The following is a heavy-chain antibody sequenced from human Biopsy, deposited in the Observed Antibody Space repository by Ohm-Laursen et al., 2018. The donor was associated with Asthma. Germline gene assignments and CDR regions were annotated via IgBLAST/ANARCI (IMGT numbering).Heavy chain of an antibody. V-gene: IGHV3-30*01. CDR2: ISKDASTQ. D-gene: IGHD1-1*01. CDR3: VRDGTDDAFDI. CDR1: GFSFSNFA. Sequence: SLRLSCSASGFSFSNFAIHWVRQAPGKGLEWVGVISKDASTQDYADSVKGRYTMARDNSKNTLDLQMNSLREEDTAVYYCVRDGTDDAFDIWGQGTVVSVSS. J-gene: IGHJ3*02.